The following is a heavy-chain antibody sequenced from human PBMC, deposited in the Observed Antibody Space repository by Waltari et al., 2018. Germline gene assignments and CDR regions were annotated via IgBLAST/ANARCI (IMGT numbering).Heavy chain of an antibody. D-gene: IGHD2-2*01. CDR3: ARDRLPFIVVVPAASSDWFDP. CDR1: GGSISSSSYY. Sequence: QLQLQESGPGLVKPSETLSLTCTVSGGSISSSSYYWGWIRQPPGKGLEWIGSIYYSGRTYYNPSLKSRVTISVDTSKNQFSLKLSSVTAADTAVYYCARDRLPFIVVVPAASSDWFDPWGRGTLVTVSS. V-gene: IGHV4-39*07. CDR2: IYYSGRT. J-gene: IGHJ5*02.